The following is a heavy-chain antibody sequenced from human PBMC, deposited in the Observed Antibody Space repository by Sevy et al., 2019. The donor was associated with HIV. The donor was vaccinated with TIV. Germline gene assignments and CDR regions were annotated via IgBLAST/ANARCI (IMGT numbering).Heavy chain of an antibody. CDR3: ARDLPPSATTVAHFDR. CDR1: GFLFSSYE. Sequence: GGSLRLSCTTSGFLFSSYEMNWVRQAPGKGLEWVSYISNSGTTIYYSDSVKGRFTISRDNARNSRYLQMSSLRAEDSAVYYCARDLPPSATTVAHFDRWGQGTLVTVSS. V-gene: IGHV3-48*03. J-gene: IGHJ4*02. D-gene: IGHD4-17*01. CDR2: ISNSGTTI.